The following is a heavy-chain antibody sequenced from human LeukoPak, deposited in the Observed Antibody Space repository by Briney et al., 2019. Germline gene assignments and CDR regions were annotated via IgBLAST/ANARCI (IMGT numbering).Heavy chain of an antibody. CDR2: IKQDGSEK. CDR3: ARSHPGYSSGWFFSAFDY. V-gene: IGHV3-7*01. J-gene: IGHJ4*02. Sequence: GGSLRLSCAASGFTFSSYWMSWVRQAPGKGLEWVANIKQDGSEKYYVDSVKGRFTISRDNAKNSLYLQMNSLRAEDTAVYYCARSHPGYSSGWFFSAFDYWGQGTLVTVSS. CDR1: GFTFSSYW. D-gene: IGHD6-19*01.